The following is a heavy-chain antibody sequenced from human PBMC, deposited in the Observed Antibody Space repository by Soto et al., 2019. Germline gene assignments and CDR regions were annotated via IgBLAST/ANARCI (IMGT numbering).Heavy chain of an antibody. D-gene: IGHD6-19*01. CDR2: IYWDDDK. Sequence: QITLKESGPTLVNPTQTLTLTCTFSGFSLSSTRMAVGWIRQPPVKALEWLALIYWDDDKRYSPFLKSRLTITKDTSKNQVGLTMSYMYPVDTARYYCAHIVVAGLGYYFDYWGQGTLVTVSS. CDR1: GFSLSSTRMA. CDR3: AHIVVAGLGYYFDY. V-gene: IGHV2-5*02. J-gene: IGHJ4*02.